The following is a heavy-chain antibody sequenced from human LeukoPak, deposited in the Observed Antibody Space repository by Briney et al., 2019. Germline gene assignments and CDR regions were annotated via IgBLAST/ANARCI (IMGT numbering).Heavy chain of an antibody. CDR3: AKGDDYFFDY. J-gene: IGHJ4*02. V-gene: IGHV3-30*18. CDR2: ISYDGSNK. CDR1: GFTFSSYG. D-gene: IGHD2-21*02. Sequence: PGRSLRLSRAASGFTFSSYGMHWDRQSPGKGLEWVAVISYDGSNKYYADSVKGRFTISRDNSKNTLYLQMNRLRAEDTAVYYCAKGDDYFFDYWGQGTLVTVSS.